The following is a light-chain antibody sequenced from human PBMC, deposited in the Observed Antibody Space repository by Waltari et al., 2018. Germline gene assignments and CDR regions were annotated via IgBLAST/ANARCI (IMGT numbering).Light chain of an antibody. J-gene: IGLJ2*01. Sequence: QSVLTQPPSVSGAPGPRVTIYCTGSTSNIVADHHVQWYQQVPGTAPKLLIYANNNLPSGVPDRFSGSRSGTSASLASTGLQAEDEADYYCQAYDNSLRGVFGGGTKLTVL. CDR2: ANN. CDR3: QAYDNSLRGV. CDR1: TSNIVADHH. V-gene: IGLV1-40*01.